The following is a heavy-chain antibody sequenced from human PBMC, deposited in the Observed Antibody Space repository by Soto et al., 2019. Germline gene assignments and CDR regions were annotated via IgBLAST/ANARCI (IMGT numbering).Heavy chain of an antibody. D-gene: IGHD3-3*01. Sequence: SETLSLTCTVSGGSISSSSYYWGWIRQPPGKGLEWIGSIYYSGSTYYNPSLKSRVTISVDTSKNQFSLKLSSVTAADTAVHYCASQYYDFWIGWFDPWGQGTLVTVSS. CDR3: ASQYYDFWIGWFDP. CDR1: GGSISSSSYY. J-gene: IGHJ5*02. CDR2: IYYSGST. V-gene: IGHV4-39*01.